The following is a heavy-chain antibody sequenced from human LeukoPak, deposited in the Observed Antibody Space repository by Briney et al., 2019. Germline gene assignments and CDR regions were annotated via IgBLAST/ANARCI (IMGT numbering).Heavy chain of an antibody. J-gene: IGHJ6*02. CDR1: GFTFSSYA. Sequence: GGSLRLSCAASGFTFSSYAMSWVRQAPGKGLVWVSRINSDGSSTSYADSVKGRFTISRDNAKNTLYLQMNSLRAEDTAVYYCARDLEKRITIFGVVPYYYYGMDVWGQGTTVTVSS. D-gene: IGHD3-3*01. CDR2: INSDGSST. V-gene: IGHV3-74*01. CDR3: ARDLEKRITIFGVVPYYYYGMDV.